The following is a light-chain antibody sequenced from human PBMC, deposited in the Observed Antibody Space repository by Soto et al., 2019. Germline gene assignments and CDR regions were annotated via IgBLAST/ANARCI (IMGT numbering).Light chain of an antibody. V-gene: IGKV1-27*01. J-gene: IGKJ3*01. CDR2: APS. CDR3: QKYSSVPV. Sequence: DIQMTQSPTSLSASVGDRVTITCRASQGIRNFVAWYQQKPGKAPKLLNYAPSTLQSGVPSRFSGSGSGTDFTLTIISLLPEDVATYSCQKYSSVPVFGPGTKVEIK. CDR1: QGIRNF.